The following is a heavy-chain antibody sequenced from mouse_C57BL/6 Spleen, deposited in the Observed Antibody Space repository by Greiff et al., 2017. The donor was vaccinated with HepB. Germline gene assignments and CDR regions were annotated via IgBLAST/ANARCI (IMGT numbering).Heavy chain of an antibody. D-gene: IGHD1-1*01. CDR3: TTLYYYGSSYGNY. CDR2: IDPENGDT. J-gene: IGHJ2*01. Sequence: VQLQQSGAELVRPGASVKLSCTASGFNIKDYYMHWVKQRPEQGLEWIGWIDPENGDTEYASKFQGKVTITADTSSNTAYLQLSSLTSEDTAVYYSTTLYYYGSSYGNYWGQGTTLTVCS. V-gene: IGHV14-4*01. CDR1: GFNIKDYY.